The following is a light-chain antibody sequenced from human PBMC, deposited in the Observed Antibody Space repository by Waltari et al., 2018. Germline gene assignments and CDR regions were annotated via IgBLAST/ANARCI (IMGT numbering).Light chain of an antibody. Sequence: QSVLTQPPSVSGAPGQRVTLACPGSSSNIGSTSDVHWSQQLPGTAPKLLIYGNTNRPSGVPDRFSGSKSGTSASLAITGLQAEDEADYYCQSYDSSLSGDVVFGGGTKLTVL. J-gene: IGLJ2*01. CDR3: QSYDSSLSGDVV. CDR2: GNT. V-gene: IGLV1-40*01. CDR1: SSNIGSTSD.